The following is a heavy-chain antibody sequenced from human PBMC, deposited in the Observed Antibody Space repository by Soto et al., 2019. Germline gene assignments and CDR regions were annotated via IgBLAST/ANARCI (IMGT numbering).Heavy chain of an antibody. V-gene: IGHV3-30*18. Sequence: QVHLEESGGGVVQPGRSLRLTCAVSGFIFNNFGMHWVRRAPGKGLEWVASVSSDGTKKYFTESVRGRFIISRDTARKTLYLQMTGLRTGDTAVYYCAKDFLGSSNTFDMWGRGTVVIVSS. CDR3: AKDFLGSSNTFDM. CDR1: GFIFNNFG. D-gene: IGHD2-15*01. J-gene: IGHJ3*02. CDR2: VSSDGTKK.